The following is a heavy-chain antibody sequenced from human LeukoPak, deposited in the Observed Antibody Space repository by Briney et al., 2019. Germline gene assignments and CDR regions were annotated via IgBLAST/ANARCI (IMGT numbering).Heavy chain of an antibody. J-gene: IGHJ4*02. V-gene: IGHV3-30*03. D-gene: IGHD1-14*01. Sequence: PGGSLRLSCAASGFTFSSYGMHWVRQAPGKGLEWVAVISYDGSNKYYADSMRGRFTISRDTSKSTVFLQMNSLRAEDTAVYYCARDASNPVSHYFDFWGQGTLVTVSS. CDR2: ISYDGSNK. CDR1: GFTFSSYG. CDR3: ARDASNPVSHYFDF.